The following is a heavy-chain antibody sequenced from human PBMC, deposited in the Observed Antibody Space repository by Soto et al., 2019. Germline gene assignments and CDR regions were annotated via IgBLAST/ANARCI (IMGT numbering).Heavy chain of an antibody. J-gene: IGHJ4*02. D-gene: IGHD3-10*01. CDR1: GGIFSTYA. Sequence: QVQLVQSGAEVKKPGSSVKVSCKASGGIFSTYAISWLRQAPGQGLEWMGGIIPIFGTPNYAQRFQGRVTITADESTSTAYMXLSRXRXEDTAVYYCARDRDDYGSGNYYNRIDFWGQGTLVTVSS. CDR3: ARDRDDYGSGNYYNRIDF. CDR2: IIPIFGTP. V-gene: IGHV1-69*01.